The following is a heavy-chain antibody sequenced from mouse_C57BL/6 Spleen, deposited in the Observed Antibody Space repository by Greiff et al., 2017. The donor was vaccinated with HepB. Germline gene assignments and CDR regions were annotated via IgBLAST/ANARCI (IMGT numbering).Heavy chain of an antibody. Sequence: VQLQESGPELVKPGASVKISCKASGYTFTDYYINWVKQRPGQGLEWIGWIFPGSGSTYYNEKFKGKATLTVDKSSSTAYMLLSSLTSEDSAVYFCARKYYGSSPSPMDYWGQGTSVTVSS. V-gene: IGHV1-75*01. J-gene: IGHJ4*01. CDR1: GYTFTDYY. D-gene: IGHD1-1*01. CDR3: ARKYYGSSPSPMDY. CDR2: IFPGSGST.